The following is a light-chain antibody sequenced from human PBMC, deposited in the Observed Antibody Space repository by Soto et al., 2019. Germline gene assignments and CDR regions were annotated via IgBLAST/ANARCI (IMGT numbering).Light chain of an antibody. J-gene: IGKJ2*01. Sequence: EMVLTQSPGTLSLSPGERVTLSCRASKSVSSNSLAWYLQKPGQAPRLLIYGASSRATGIPDRFSGSGSGTDFTLTISRLEPEDFAVYYCQQYGSSPPNTFGQGTKLEIK. CDR2: GAS. CDR1: KSVSSNS. CDR3: QQYGSSPPNT. V-gene: IGKV3-20*01.